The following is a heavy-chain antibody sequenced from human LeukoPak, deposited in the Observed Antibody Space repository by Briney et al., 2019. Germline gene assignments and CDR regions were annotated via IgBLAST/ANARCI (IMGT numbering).Heavy chain of an antibody. Sequence: SETLSLTCTVSGGSISSYYWSWIRQPAGKGLEWIGRIYTSGSTNYNPSLKSRVTMSVDTSKNQFSLKLSSVTAADTAVYYCARDRGRGYYGSGSHLFDYXXQGTLVTVS. J-gene: IGHJ4*02. CDR2: IYTSGST. CDR3: ARDRGRGYYGSGSHLFDY. CDR1: GGSISSYY. D-gene: IGHD3-10*01. V-gene: IGHV4-4*07.